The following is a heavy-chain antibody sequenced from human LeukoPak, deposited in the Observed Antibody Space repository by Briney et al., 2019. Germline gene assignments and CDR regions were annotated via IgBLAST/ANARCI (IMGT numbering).Heavy chain of an antibody. D-gene: IGHD3-10*01. Sequence: GGSLRLSCAASGFTFSSYSMNWVRQAPGKGLEWVSSISSSSSYIYYADSVKGRFTISRDNAKNSLYLQMNSLRAEDTAVYYCAKVGPLSFVLYSGFGELVDWGQGTLVTVSS. J-gene: IGHJ4*02. V-gene: IGHV3-21*04. CDR3: AKVGPLSFVLYSGFGELVD. CDR1: GFTFSSYS. CDR2: ISSSSSYI.